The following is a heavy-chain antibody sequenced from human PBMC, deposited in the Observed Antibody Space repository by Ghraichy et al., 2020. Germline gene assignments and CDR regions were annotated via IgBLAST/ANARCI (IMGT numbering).Heavy chain of an antibody. V-gene: IGHV4-39*01. J-gene: IGHJ6*02. CDR3: ASLITGTPRPLYYYYYGMDV. D-gene: IGHD1-7*01. Sequence: SETLSLTCTVSGGSISSSSYYWGWIRQPPGKGLEWIGSIYYSGSTYYNPSLKSRVTISVDTSKNQFSLKLSSVTAADTAVYYCASLITGTPRPLYYYYYGMDVWGQGTTVTVSS. CDR1: GGSISSSSYY. CDR2: IYYSGST.